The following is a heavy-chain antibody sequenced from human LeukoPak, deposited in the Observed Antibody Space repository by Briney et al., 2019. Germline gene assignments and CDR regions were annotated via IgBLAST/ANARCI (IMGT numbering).Heavy chain of an antibody. Sequence: PGGSLRLSCAASGFTFSSHSMNWVRQAPGKGLEWVSYISSSGYTRYYADSVKGRFTISRDNAKNSLYLQMSSLRAEDTVMYYCARMSSTYHYYYYMDVWGKGTTVTVSS. V-gene: IGHV3-48*04. D-gene: IGHD2-21*01. CDR1: GFTFSSHS. J-gene: IGHJ6*03. CDR2: ISSSGYTR. CDR3: ARMSSTYHYYYYMDV.